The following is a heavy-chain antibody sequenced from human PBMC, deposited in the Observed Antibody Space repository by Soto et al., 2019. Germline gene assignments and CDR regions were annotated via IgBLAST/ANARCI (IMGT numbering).Heavy chain of an antibody. V-gene: IGHV1-18*01. D-gene: IGHD5-12*01. CDR2: ISAYNGNT. Sequence: GASVKVSCKASGYTFTSYGISWVRLAPGQGLEWMGWISAYNGNTNYAQKLQGRVTMTTDTSTSTAYMELRSLRSDDTAVYYCARGFYSGYDYNPYMDVWGKGTTVTVSS. CDR1: GYTFTSYG. CDR3: ARGFYSGYDYNPYMDV. J-gene: IGHJ6*03.